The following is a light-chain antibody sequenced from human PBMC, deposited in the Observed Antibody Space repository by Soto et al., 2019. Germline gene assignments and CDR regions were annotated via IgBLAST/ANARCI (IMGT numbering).Light chain of an antibody. J-gene: IGLJ2*01. CDR3: CSYAGSSTLV. Sequence: QSVLPQPASVSGSPGQSITISCTRTSSDVGSYNLVSWYQQHPGKAPKLMISEVSKRPSGVSHRFSGSKSGNTASLTISGLQAEDEADYYCCSYAGSSTLVFGGGTKVTVL. CDR2: EVS. CDR1: SSDVGSYNL. V-gene: IGLV2-23*02.